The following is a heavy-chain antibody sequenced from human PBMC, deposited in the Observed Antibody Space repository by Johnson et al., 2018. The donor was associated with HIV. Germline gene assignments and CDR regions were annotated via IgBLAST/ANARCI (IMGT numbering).Heavy chain of an antibody. CDR3: ASEASFAPRPETAFDV. Sequence: QVQLVESGGGLIQPGGSLRLSCAASAFSFSSYGMHWVRQAPGKGLEWVAVTSYDGSKKHYADSVKGRFTASRDNSKNTLYLQMNSLRAEDTAVYYCASEASFAPRPETAFDVWGQGTKVTVSS. CDR1: AFSFSSYG. J-gene: IGHJ3*01. D-gene: IGHD2/OR15-2a*01. CDR2: TSYDGSKK. V-gene: IGHV3-30*03.